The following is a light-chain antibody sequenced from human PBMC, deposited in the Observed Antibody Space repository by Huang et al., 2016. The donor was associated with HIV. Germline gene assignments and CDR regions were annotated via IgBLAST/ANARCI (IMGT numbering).Light chain of an antibody. CDR1: QSISSN. J-gene: IGKJ2*01. CDR3: QQYNNRYT. V-gene: IGKV3-15*01. CDR2: GAS. Sequence: IVMTQSPATLSVSPGERATLSCRASQSISSNLAWYQQKPGQAPSLLIYGASTRATGIPARCSGSGSGTDFTLTISSLQSEDFAVYYCQQYNNRYTFGQGTKLEIK.